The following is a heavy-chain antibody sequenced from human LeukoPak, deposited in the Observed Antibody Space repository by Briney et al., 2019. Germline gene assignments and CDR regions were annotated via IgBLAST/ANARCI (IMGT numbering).Heavy chain of an antibody. CDR3: ARPYDTRGYFPDY. CDR1: GFTFNRCW. V-gene: IGHV3-21*01. CDR2: ISRGSDHI. J-gene: IGHJ4*02. Sequence: GGSLRLSCVVSGFTFNRCWMNWVRQAPGKGLEWVSSISRGSDHIFYADSMKGRFTISRDNAKNSLYLQMNSLGAEDTAVYYCARPYDTRGYFPDYWGQGTLVTVSS. D-gene: IGHD3-22*01.